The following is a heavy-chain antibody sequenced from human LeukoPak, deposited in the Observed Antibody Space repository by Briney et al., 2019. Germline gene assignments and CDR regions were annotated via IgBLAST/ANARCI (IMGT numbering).Heavy chain of an antibody. Sequence: GGSLRLSCAASGFTSDDYTMHWVRQAPGKGLEWVSLISWDGGSTYYADSVKGRFTISRDNSKNSLYLQMNSLRTEDTALYYCAKDTRRGDGGPLDYWGQGTLVTVSS. V-gene: IGHV3-43*01. CDR2: ISWDGGST. CDR3: AKDTRRGDGGPLDY. J-gene: IGHJ4*02. CDR1: GFTSDDYT. D-gene: IGHD3-16*01.